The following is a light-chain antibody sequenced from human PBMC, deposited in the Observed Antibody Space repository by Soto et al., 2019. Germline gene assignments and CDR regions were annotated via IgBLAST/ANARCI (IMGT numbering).Light chain of an antibody. CDR2: GAS. Sequence: EIVLTQSPGTLSLSPGERATLSCRASQSISSTFLAWYQQKPGQAPRPLIYGASNRATGIPDRFSGSGSGTDFTLTISRLEPEDFAVYYCQQYGRSGTFGQGTKVDIK. CDR1: QSISSTF. V-gene: IGKV3-20*01. J-gene: IGKJ1*01. CDR3: QQYGRSGT.